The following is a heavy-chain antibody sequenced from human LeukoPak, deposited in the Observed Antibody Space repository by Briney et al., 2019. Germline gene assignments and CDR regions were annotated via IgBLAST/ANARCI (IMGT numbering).Heavy chain of an antibody. V-gene: IGHV3-23*01. J-gene: IGHJ4*02. CDR3: AKKGPYYYDSSGYFPFDY. CDR2: ISGSGGST. CDR1: GFTFSSYA. D-gene: IGHD3-22*01. Sequence: PGGSLRLSCAASGFTFSSYAMSWVHQAPGKGLEWVSAISGSGGSTYYADSVKGRFTISRDNSKNTLYLQMNSLRAEDTAVYYCAKKGPYYYDSSGYFPFDYWGQGTLVTVSS.